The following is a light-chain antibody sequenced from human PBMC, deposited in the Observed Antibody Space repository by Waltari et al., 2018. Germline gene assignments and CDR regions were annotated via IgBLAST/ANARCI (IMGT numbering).Light chain of an antibody. Sequence: QSVLSQPPSASGTPGQRVTISCSGSDYNIGNHFVSWYHQLPGAAPKLPIYRNKHRPSGVPDRFSGSKSGPSASLAISGLRSEDEALYYCASWDGSLGGVVFGGGTKLTVL. CDR2: RNK. V-gene: IGLV1-47*01. CDR3: ASWDGSLGGVV. J-gene: IGLJ2*01. CDR1: DYNIGNHF.